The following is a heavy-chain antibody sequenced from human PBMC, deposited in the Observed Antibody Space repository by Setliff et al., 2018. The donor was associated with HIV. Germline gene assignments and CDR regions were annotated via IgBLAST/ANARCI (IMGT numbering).Heavy chain of an antibody. Sequence: PSETLSLTCAVYGGSLRDHDWSWIRQTPRKGLEWIGEIIHSGRTNHNPSLKSRVIVSRDTSKNQFSLRLTSTTVADTAVYYCARGFEGYCSGDSCHWFDSWGQGTQVTVSS. D-gene: IGHD2-15*01. V-gene: IGHV4-34*12. J-gene: IGHJ5*01. CDR1: GGSLRDHD. CDR3: ARGFEGYCSGDSCHWFDS. CDR2: IIHSGRT.